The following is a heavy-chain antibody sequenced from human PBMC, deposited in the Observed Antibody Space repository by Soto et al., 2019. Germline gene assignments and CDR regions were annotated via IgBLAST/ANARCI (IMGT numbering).Heavy chain of an antibody. CDR1: GFTFSSYG. Sequence: PGGSLRLSCAASGFTFSSYGMSWVRQAPGKGLEWVSAISGSGGSTYYTDSVKGRFTISRDNSKNTLYLQMNALRAEDTAVYYCAKDPTYDSSGYEFVGFDYWGQGTLVTVSS. V-gene: IGHV3-23*01. D-gene: IGHD3-22*01. J-gene: IGHJ4*02. CDR3: AKDPTYDSSGYEFVGFDY. CDR2: ISGSGGST.